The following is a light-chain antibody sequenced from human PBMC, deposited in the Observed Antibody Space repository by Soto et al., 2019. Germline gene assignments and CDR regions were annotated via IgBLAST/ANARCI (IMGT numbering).Light chain of an antibody. J-gene: IGLJ1*01. CDR3: SSYTISSTPLYV. Sequence: QSVLTQPASVSGSPRQSIAISCTGTSSDVGAYDYVSWYQQHAGKAPKLMIYDVNNRPSGVSNRFSGSKSGNTASLTISGLQAEDEADYYCSSYTISSTPLYVFGTGTKVNVL. CDR2: DVN. CDR1: SSDVGAYDY. V-gene: IGLV2-14*01.